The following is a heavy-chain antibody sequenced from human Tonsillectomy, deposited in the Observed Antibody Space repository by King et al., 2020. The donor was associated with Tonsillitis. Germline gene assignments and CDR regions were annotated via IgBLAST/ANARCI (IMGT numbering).Heavy chain of an antibody. CDR3: ARAISSSFTYGMDV. V-gene: IGHV4-30-2*01. J-gene: IGHJ6*02. Sequence: QLQESGSGLVKPSQTLSLTCAVSGGSISSGAYSWSWIRQPPGKGLEWIGYNYHSGSTYYNPSLKSRVTISVDRSKNQFSLKLSSVTAADTAVYYCARAISSSFTYGMDVWGQGTTVTVSS. CDR1: GGSISSGAYS. D-gene: IGHD6-6*01. CDR2: NYHSGST.